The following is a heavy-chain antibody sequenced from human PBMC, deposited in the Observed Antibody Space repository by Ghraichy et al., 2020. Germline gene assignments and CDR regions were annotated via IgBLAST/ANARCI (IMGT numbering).Heavy chain of an antibody. CDR2: IYHSGST. Sequence: SETLSLTCAVSGGSISSGGYSWTWIRQPPGKGLEWIGYIYHSGSTYYNPSLKSRVTLSVDRSKNQFSLNLNSVTAADTAVYYCARGGTTGKFDYWGQGTLVTVSS. J-gene: IGHJ4*02. CDR1: GGSISSGGYS. CDR3: ARGGTTGKFDY. D-gene: IGHD1-1*01. V-gene: IGHV4-30-2*01.